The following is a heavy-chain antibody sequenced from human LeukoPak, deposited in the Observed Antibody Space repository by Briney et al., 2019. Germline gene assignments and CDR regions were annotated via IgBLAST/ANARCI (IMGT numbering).Heavy chain of an antibody. CDR2: IYPGDSDT. J-gene: IGHJ4*02. CDR3: ARLMAAAEPGAFDY. CDR1: GYSFTSYW. D-gene: IGHD6-13*01. V-gene: IGHV5-51*01. Sequence: GGSLKIPCKGSGYSFTSYWIGWVRQMPGKGLEWMGIIYPGDSDTRYSPSFQGQVTISADKSISSAYLQWSSLKASDTAMYYCARLMAAAEPGAFDYWGQGTLVTVSS.